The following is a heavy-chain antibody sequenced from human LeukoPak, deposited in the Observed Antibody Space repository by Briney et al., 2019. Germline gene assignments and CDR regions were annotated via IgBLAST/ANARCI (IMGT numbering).Heavy chain of an antibody. V-gene: IGHV5-51*01. Sequence: GESLKISCKGSGYSFTSYWIAWVRQMPRKGLEWMVIIYPGDSESRYSPSSQGQVTISAHKTISTAYLQWSSLQASDTAMYYCARLAKSGSYFDYWGQGTLVTVSS. CDR2: IYPGDSES. CDR1: GYSFTSYW. CDR3: ARLAKSGSYFDY. J-gene: IGHJ4*02. D-gene: IGHD1-26*01.